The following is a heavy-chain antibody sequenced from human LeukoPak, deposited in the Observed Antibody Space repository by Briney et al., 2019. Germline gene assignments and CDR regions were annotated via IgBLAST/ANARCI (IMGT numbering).Heavy chain of an antibody. Sequence: SETLSLTCTVSGGSISSYYWSWIRQPPGKGLEWIGYIYYSGSTNYNPSLKSRVTISVDTSKNQFSPKLSSVTAADTAVYYCARSLPPTYCSGGSCYSLFGYWGQGTLVTVSS. V-gene: IGHV4-59*01. CDR3: ARSLPPTYCSGGSCYSLFGY. CDR2: IYYSGST. CDR1: GGSISSYY. J-gene: IGHJ4*02. D-gene: IGHD2-15*01.